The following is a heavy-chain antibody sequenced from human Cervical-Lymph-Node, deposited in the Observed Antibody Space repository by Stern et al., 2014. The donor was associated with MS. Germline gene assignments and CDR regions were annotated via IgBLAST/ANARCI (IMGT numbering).Heavy chain of an antibody. CDR3: ARDRVTTVTTYYFDS. CDR1: GFTVSNYY. V-gene: IGHV3-66*03. CDR2: IYTSGKT. Sequence: EVQLVESGGGLVQPGGSLRLSCAASGFTVSNYYMSLVRQAPGKGLEWVSIIYTSGKTYYADSVRGRFVISRDKSKSTLYLQMDSLRPEDTAVYYCARDRVTTVTTYYFDSWGQGTRVTVSS. D-gene: IGHD4-17*01. J-gene: IGHJ4*02.